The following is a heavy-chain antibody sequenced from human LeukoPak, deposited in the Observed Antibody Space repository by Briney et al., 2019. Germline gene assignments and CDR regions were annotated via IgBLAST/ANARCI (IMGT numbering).Heavy chain of an antibody. D-gene: IGHD6-13*01. Sequence: GGSRRLSCAASGFTFSSYWMSWVRQAPGKGLEWVANIKQDGSEKRYVDSVKGRFTISRDNAKNSLSLQMNSLRAEDTAVYYCARVIAARPSDYWGQGSLVTVSS. V-gene: IGHV3-7*04. CDR3: ARVIAARPSDY. CDR1: GFTFSSYW. CDR2: IKQDGSEK. J-gene: IGHJ4*02.